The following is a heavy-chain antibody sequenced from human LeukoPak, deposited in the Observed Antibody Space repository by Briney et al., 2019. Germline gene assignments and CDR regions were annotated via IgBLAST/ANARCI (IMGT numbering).Heavy chain of an antibody. V-gene: IGHV4-34*01. CDR2: INHSGST. D-gene: IGHD3-22*01. CDR1: GGSFSGYY. Sequence: PSETLSLTCVVYGGSFSGYYWSWIRQPPGKGLEWIGEINHSGSTNYNPSLKSRVTISVDMSKNQFSLRLSSVTAADTAVYYCAQYYYDSSGYQGDLWGRGTLVTVSS. J-gene: IGHJ2*01. CDR3: AQYYYDSSGYQGDL.